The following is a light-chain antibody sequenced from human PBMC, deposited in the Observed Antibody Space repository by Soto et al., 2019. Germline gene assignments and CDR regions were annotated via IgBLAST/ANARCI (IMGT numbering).Light chain of an antibody. Sequence: QSALTQPASVSGSLGQSITISCTGTSSDVGGYNYVSWYQQHPGKVPKLMIYEVNNRPSGVSSRFSGAKSANTASLTISGLQADDEADYYGSSFTSSSTQVFGGGTQLTVL. CDR1: SSDVGGYNY. CDR2: EVN. J-gene: IGLJ3*02. V-gene: IGLV2-14*01. CDR3: SSFTSSSTQV.